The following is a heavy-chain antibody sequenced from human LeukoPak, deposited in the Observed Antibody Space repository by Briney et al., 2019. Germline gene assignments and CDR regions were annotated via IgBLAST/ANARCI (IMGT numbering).Heavy chain of an antibody. CDR3: ARDNSRREGGTTFWWFDP. Sequence: ASVKVSCKASGFTFTAYWMHWVRQAPGQGLEWMGVVNPTAVNRVYAQKLQGRVTMTRDTSTSTAYMELSSLRSEDTAVYFCARDNSRREGGTTFWWFDPWGQGTLVTVSS. V-gene: IGHV1-46*01. CDR2: VNPTAVNR. J-gene: IGHJ5*02. D-gene: IGHD1-26*01. CDR1: GFTFTAYW.